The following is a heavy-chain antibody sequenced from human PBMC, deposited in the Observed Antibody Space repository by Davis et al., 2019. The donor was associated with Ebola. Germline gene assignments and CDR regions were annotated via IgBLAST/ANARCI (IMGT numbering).Heavy chain of an antibody. CDR2: ISGRGGST. J-gene: IGHJ6*04. CDR3: AKDGWFGELDYYGMDV. Sequence: GGSLRLSCAASGFTFSSYALSWVRQAPGKGLEWVSAISGRGGSTYYADSVKGRFTISRDNSKKTLYLQMNSLRAEDTAVYYCAKDGWFGELDYYGMDVWGKGTTVTVSS. D-gene: IGHD3-10*01. V-gene: IGHV3-23*01. CDR1: GFTFSSYA.